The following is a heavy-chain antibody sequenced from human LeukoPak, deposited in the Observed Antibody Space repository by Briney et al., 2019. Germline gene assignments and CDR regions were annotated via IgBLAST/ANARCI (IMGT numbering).Heavy chain of an antibody. D-gene: IGHD6-13*01. CDR3: ARDHPIAAAGAVVYDY. J-gene: IGHJ4*02. Sequence: PSQTLSLTCAISGDSVSSNSAAWNWIRQSPSRGLEWLGRAYYRSKWYNDYAVSVKSRITINPDTSKNQFSLQLNSVTPEDTAVYYCARDHPIAAAGAVVYDYWGQGTLVTVSS. V-gene: IGHV6-1*01. CDR2: AYYRSKWYN. CDR1: GDSVSSNSAA.